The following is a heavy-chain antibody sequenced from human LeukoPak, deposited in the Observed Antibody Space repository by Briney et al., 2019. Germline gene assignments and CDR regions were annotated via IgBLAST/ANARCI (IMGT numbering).Heavy chain of an antibody. CDR1: GGTFSSYA. CDR3: ARDLGIAGAYDY. D-gene: IGHD1-26*01. CDR2: IIPILGIA. V-gene: IGHV1-69*04. Sequence: GASVKVSCKASGGTFSSYAISWVRQAPGQGLEWMGRIIPILGIANYAQKFQGRVTITADKSTSTAYIELSSLRSENTAVYYCARDLGIAGAYDYWGQGTLVTVSS. J-gene: IGHJ4*02.